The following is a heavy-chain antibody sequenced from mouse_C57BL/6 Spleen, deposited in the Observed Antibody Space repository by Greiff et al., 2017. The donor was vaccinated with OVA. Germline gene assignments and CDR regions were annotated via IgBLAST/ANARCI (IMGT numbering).Heavy chain of an antibody. CDR2: IDPANGNT. J-gene: IGHJ4*01. Sequence: EVQLQQSVAELVRPGASVKLSCTASGFNIKNTYMHWVKQRPEQGLEWIGRIDPANGNTKYAPKFQGKATITADTSSNTAYLQLSSLTSEDTAIYYCARRVYYGSSRNYAMDYWGQGTSVTVSS. D-gene: IGHD1-1*01. CDR1: GFNIKNTY. V-gene: IGHV14-3*01. CDR3: ARRVYYGSSRNYAMDY.